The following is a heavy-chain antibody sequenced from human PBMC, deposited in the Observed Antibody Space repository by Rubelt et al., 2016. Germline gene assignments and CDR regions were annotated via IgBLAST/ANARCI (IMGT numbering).Heavy chain of an antibody. V-gene: IGHV5-51*01. CDR3: ARVTTVTNDNWFDP. D-gene: IGHD4-17*01. J-gene: IGHJ5*02. CDR1: GYSFTSYW. Sequence: EVQLVQSGAEVKKPGESLKISCQGSGYSFTSYWIGWVRQMPGKGLEWMGIISPGHSDTRYSPSWHGQVSISADKSIMTAYLQLSSMKASETARYYCARVTTVTNDNWFDPWGQGTLVTVSS. CDR2: ISPGHSDT.